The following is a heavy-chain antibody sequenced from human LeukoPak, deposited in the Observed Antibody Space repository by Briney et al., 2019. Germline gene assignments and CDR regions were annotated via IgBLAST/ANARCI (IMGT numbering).Heavy chain of an antibody. CDR3: ARGDSRSWYYYYGMDV. CDR2: INPSGGST. J-gene: IGHJ6*02. D-gene: IGHD6-13*01. Sequence: ASVKVSCKASGYTFTSYYMHWVRQAPGQGLEWMGIINPSGGSTSYAQKFQGRVTMTRDTSTSTVYMELSSLRSEDTAVYYCARGDSRSWYYYYGMDVWGQGTTVTVSS. CDR1: GYTFTSYY. V-gene: IGHV1-46*01.